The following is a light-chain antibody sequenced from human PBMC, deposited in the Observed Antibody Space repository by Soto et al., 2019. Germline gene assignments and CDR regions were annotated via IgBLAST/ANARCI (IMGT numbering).Light chain of an antibody. Sequence: QSALTQPASVSGSPGQSITISCTGTSSDVGDYNYVSWYQQHPGKAPKLIIYGVSNRPSEISNRFSGSKSGNTASLTVSGLQAEDEADYYCSSYTATNTLVFGGGTKVTVL. CDR2: GVS. J-gene: IGLJ2*01. CDR1: SSDVGDYNY. CDR3: SSYTATNTLV. V-gene: IGLV2-14*01.